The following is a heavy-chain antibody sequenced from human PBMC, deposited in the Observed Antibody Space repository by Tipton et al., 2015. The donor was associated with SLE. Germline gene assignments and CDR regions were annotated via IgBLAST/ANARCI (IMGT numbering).Heavy chain of an antibody. D-gene: IGHD6-19*01. Sequence: SLRLSCAASRFTFSDYYMNWLRQAPGKGLEWISSISDSGAAMYYADSVKGRFTISRDNAKNSLFLEMTSLKAEDTAVYYCTSDSQIRLGSGWFGSGFDSWGQGTLGTVSS. J-gene: IGHJ4*02. CDR1: RFTFSDYY. CDR3: TSDSQIRLGSGWFGSGFDS. V-gene: IGHV3-11*01. CDR2: ISDSGAAM.